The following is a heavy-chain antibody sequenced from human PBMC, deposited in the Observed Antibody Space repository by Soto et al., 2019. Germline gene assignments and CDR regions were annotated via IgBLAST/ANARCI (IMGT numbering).Heavy chain of an antibody. CDR1: GFTFSSYA. CDR2: ISGSGGST. V-gene: IGHV3-23*01. D-gene: IGHD1-7*01. CDR3: AKDQKRWNYRTIFDY. Sequence: EVQLLESGGGLVQPGGSLRLSCAASGFTFSSYAMSWVRQAPGKGLEWVSAISGSGGSTYYADSVKGRFTISRDNSKNTLYLQTNSLRAEDTAVYYCAKDQKRWNYRTIFDYWGQGTLVTVSS. J-gene: IGHJ4*02.